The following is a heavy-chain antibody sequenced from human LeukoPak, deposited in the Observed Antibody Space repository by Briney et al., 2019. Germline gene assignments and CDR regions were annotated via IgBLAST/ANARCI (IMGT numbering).Heavy chain of an antibody. V-gene: IGHV4-61*08. CDR1: GGSISSGGYY. CDR2: IHYSGNT. Sequence: PSQTLSLTCSVSGGSISSGGYYWNWIRQLPGKGLEWIGDIHYSGNTNYNPSLKSRVTISVDTSKNQFSLKLTSVTAADTAVYYCTRFYDRSGPHFDYWGQGTLVTVSS. D-gene: IGHD3-22*01. CDR3: TRFYDRSGPHFDY. J-gene: IGHJ4*02.